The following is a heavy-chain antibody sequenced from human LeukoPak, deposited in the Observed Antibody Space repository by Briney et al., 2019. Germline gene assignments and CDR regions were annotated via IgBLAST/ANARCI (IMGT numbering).Heavy chain of an antibody. J-gene: IGHJ4*02. CDR1: GGSISSYY. V-gene: IGHV4-59*01. CDR2: IYYSGST. Sequence: PSETLSLTCTVSGGSISSYYWSWIRQPPGKGLEWIGYIYYSGSTNYNPSLKSRVTISVDTSKNQFSLKLSSVTAAHTAVYYCARGYSGYESNYWGQGTLATVSS. CDR3: ARGYSGYESNY. D-gene: IGHD5-12*01.